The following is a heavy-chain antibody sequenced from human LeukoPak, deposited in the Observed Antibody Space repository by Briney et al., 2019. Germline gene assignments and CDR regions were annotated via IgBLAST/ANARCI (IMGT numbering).Heavy chain of an antibody. CDR1: GYTFTDDG. CDR2: ISPYNGNT. D-gene: IGHD3-10*01. Sequence: ASVKVSCKASGYTFTDDGISWVRQASGQGLEWMGWISPYNGNTKYADKVLGRVTMSTDISTTTAYMELRGLRSDDTAVYYCARIQVNWYGEVTPLSPPNYGMDVWGQGTTVTVSS. CDR3: ARIQVNWYGEVTPLSPPNYGMDV. J-gene: IGHJ6*02. V-gene: IGHV1-18*01.